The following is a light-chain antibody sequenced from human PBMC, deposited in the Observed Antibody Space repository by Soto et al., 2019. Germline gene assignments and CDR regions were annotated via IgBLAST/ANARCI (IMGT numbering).Light chain of an antibody. V-gene: IGKV1-5*03. J-gene: IGKJ4*01. CDR3: QQYKSNPLT. CDR1: QTVSSW. CDR2: KAS. Sequence: DIQMTQSPSTLSASVGDRVTITCRASQTVSSWLAWYQQKPGKAPKLLIYKASTLPSGVPSRFSGSGSGTEFTLTISSLQPDDFAAYYCQQYKSNPLTFGGGTKVDIK.